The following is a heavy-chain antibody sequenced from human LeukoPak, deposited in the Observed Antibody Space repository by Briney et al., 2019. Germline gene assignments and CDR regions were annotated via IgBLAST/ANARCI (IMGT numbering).Heavy chain of an antibody. CDR2: ISYDGSNE. V-gene: IGHV3-30*03. D-gene: IGHD2-2*01. CDR3: ARDYFCSSTSCSATGAFDI. Sequence: GGSLRLSCAASGFTFSIYGMHWVGQAPGKGLEWVAVISYDGSNEYYADSVKGRFTISRDNSKNTLYLQMNSLRPEDAAVYYCARDYFCSSTSCSATGAFDISGQGTMVTVSS. CDR1: GFTFSIYG. J-gene: IGHJ3*02.